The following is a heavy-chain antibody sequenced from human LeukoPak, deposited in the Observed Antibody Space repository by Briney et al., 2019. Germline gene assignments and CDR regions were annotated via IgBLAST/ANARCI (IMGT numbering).Heavy chain of an antibody. D-gene: IGHD2-15*01. J-gene: IGHJ6*03. V-gene: IGHV4-61*02. CDR1: SGSISSSNYY. Sequence: SQTLSLTCTVSSGSISSSNYYWSWIRQPAGKGLEWIGRISTIGITNYNPSLNSRVTVSIDTSKNQFSLKLSSVTAADTAVYYCARDGCGGSCFHYYYYYMDVWGKGTTVTISS. CDR2: ISTIGIT. CDR3: ARDGCGGSCFHYYYYYMDV.